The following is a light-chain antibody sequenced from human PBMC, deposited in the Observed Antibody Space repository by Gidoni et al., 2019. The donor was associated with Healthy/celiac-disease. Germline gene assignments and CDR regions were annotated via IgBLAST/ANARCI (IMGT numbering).Light chain of an antibody. Sequence: SYVLTQPPSVSVAPGKTARITCGGNNIGSKSVHWYQQKPGQAPVLVIYYDSDRPSGIPERFSGSNSGNTATMTISRVEAGDEADYYCQVWDSSSEHHYVFGTGTKVTVL. J-gene: IGLJ1*01. CDR3: QVWDSSSEHHYV. CDR2: YDS. V-gene: IGLV3-21*04. CDR1: NIGSKS.